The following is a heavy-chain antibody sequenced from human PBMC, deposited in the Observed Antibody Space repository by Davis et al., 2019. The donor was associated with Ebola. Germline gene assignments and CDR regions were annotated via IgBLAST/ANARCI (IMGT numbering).Heavy chain of an antibody. D-gene: IGHD2-8*01. V-gene: IGHV4-59*01. CDR2: ISYSGRT. CDR3: ARVGDFQGVY. J-gene: IGHJ4*02. CDR1: GGSIDNYD. Sequence: PSETLSLTCTVSGGSIDNYDWHWIRQPPGKGLEHIAYISYSGRTRSNFSLKSRLTISLDISKNHFSVALTSVTAADTAVYYCARVGDFQGVYWGQGILVSVSS.